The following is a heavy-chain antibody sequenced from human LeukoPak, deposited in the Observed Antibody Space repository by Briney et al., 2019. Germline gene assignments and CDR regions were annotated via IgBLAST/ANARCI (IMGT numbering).Heavy chain of an antibody. CDR1: GYTFTSYG. CDR3: TRGIAAAGDFDY. D-gene: IGHD6-13*01. Sequence: ASVKVSCKASGYTFTSYGISWVRQAPGQGLEWMGWISAYNGNTHYAQKLQGRVTMTTDTSTSTAYMELRSLRSDGTAVYYCTRGIAAAGDFDYWGQGTLVTVSS. V-gene: IGHV1-18*01. J-gene: IGHJ4*02. CDR2: ISAYNGNT.